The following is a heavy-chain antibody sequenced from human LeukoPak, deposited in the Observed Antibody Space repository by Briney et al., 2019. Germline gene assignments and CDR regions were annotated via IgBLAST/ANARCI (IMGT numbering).Heavy chain of an antibody. Sequence: GGSLRLSCAASGFTISNNFMNWVRQAPGKGLEWVSVIFDVGNTYYADSVKDRFTISRDNSKNTLYLQMNSLRVEDTAVYYCTRDAPAGGKLDSWGQGTLVTVSS. CDR2: IFDVGNT. D-gene: IGHD4-23*01. CDR3: TRDAPAGGKLDS. J-gene: IGHJ4*02. V-gene: IGHV3-66*01. CDR1: GFTISNNF.